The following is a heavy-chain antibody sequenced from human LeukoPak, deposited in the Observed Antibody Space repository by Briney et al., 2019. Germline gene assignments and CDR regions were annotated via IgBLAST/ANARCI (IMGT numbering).Heavy chain of an antibody. J-gene: IGHJ3*02. CDR2: ISGSGGST. CDR3: TKENYYGSGSYYPDGFDI. CDR1: GFTFSSYA. Sequence: GGSLRLSCAASGFTFSSYAMSWVRQAPGKGLEWVSAISGSGGSTYYADSVKGRFTISRDNFKNTLYLQMNSLRAEDTAVYYCTKENYYGSGSYYPDGFDIWGQGTVVTVSS. V-gene: IGHV3-23*01. D-gene: IGHD3-10*01.